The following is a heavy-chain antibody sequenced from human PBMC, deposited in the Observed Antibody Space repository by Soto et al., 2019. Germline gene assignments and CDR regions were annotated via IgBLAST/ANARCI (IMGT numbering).Heavy chain of an antibody. CDR2: IYYSGST. CDR3: ARNSGELGYCSGGSCYEGDYYYGMDV. CDR1: GGSISSSSYY. Sequence: QLQLQASGPGLVKPSETLSLTCTVSGGSISSSSYYWGWIRQPPGKGLEWIGSIYYSGSTYYNPSLKSRVTISVDKSKNQFSLKLSSVTAADTAVYYWARNSGELGYCSGGSCYEGDYYYGMDVWGQGTTVTVSS. D-gene: IGHD2-15*01. V-gene: IGHV4-39*01. J-gene: IGHJ6*02.